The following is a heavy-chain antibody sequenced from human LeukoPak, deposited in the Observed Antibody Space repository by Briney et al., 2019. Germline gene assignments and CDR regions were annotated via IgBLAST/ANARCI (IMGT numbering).Heavy chain of an antibody. CDR1: GFTFSDYY. CDR3: ARPLSGSYYYYYYYMDV. D-gene: IGHD3-10*01. J-gene: IGHJ6*03. Sequence: GGSLRLSCAASGFTFSDYYMSWIRQAPGKGLEWVSYISSSGSTIYYADSVKGRFTISRDNAKNSLYLQMNSLRAEDTAVYYCARPLSGSYYYYYYYMDVWGKGTTVTISS. V-gene: IGHV3-11*01. CDR2: ISSSGSTI.